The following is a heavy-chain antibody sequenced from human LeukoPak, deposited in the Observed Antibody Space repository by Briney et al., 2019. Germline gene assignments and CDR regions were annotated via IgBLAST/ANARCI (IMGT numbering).Heavy chain of an antibody. V-gene: IGHV3-74*01. CDR3: ARGPNSNWSGLDF. J-gene: IGHJ4*02. Sequence: PGGSLRLSCTASGFSFSGHWMHWARQLPGKGLVWVSRISPTGSTTSYADSVKGRFTVSRDNAKNTLYLQVNNLRAEDTAVYCCARGPNSNWSGLDFWGQGTLLTASS. D-gene: IGHD6-6*01. CDR2: ISPTGSTT. CDR1: GFSFSGHW.